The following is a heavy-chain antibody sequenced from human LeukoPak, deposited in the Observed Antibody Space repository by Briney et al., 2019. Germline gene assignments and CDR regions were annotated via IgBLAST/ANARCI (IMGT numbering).Heavy chain of an antibody. J-gene: IGHJ4*02. Sequence: PAETLSLTCTVSGGSISSGGYYWSRIRQNPGKGLEWIGYIYYSGSTYYNPSLKSPLTISVDTSKNQFSLKLSSVTAADTAVYYCARYCGGDCYSGNYFDYWGQETRVTVSS. CDR1: GGSISSGGYY. V-gene: IGHV4-31*01. CDR3: ARYCGGDCYSGNYFDY. CDR2: IYYSGST. D-gene: IGHD2-21*02.